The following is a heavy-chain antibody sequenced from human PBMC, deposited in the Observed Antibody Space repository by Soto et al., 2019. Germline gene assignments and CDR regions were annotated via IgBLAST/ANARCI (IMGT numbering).Heavy chain of an antibody. J-gene: IGHJ6*02. V-gene: IGHV3-30-3*01. CDR3: ARAVAYYGMDV. Sequence: QVQLVESGGGVVQPGRSLRLSCAASGFALSSYVMNWVRQAPSKGLEWVAVISYDENNKNYADYVKGRFTISRDNSKNTLYLQMNSLRAEDTAVYYCARAVAYYGMDVWGQGTTVTVSS. CDR1: GFALSSYV. CDR2: ISYDENNK.